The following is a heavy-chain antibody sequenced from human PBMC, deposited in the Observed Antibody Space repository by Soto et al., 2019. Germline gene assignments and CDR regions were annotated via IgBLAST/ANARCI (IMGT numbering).Heavy chain of an antibody. J-gene: IGHJ4*02. CDR1: GFTFSSYA. V-gene: IGHV3-23*01. Sequence: GGSLRLSCASSGFTFSSYAMGLVRQAPGKGLEWVSAISGSGGSTYYADSVKGRFTISRDNSKNTLYLQMNSLRAEDTAVYYCAKVSAKLGGFDYWGQGTLVTVSS. CDR2: ISGSGGST. CDR3: AKVSAKLGGFDY. D-gene: IGHD1-26*01.